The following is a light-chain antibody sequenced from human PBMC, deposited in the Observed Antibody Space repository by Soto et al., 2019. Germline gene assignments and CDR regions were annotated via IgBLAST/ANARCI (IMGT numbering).Light chain of an antibody. V-gene: IGLV2-14*01. CDR2: EVS. CDR1: SSDVGGYNY. J-gene: IGLJ3*02. Sequence: QSALTQPASVSGSPGQSITISCTGTSSDVGGYNYVSWYQQHSGKAPKLMIYEVSNRPSGVSNRFSGSKSGNTASLTISGLQAEDEADYYCSSYTDSNNLVFGAGTKLTVL. CDR3: SSYTDSNNLV.